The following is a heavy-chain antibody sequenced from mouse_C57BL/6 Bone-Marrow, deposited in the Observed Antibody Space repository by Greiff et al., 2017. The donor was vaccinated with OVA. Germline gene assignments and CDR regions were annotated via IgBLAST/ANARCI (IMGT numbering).Heavy chain of an antibody. D-gene: IGHD3-1*01. CDR2: ISNLAYSI. CDR3: ATSQAWFAY. Sequence: EVMLVESGGGLVQPGGSLKLSCAASGFTFSDYGMAWVRQAPRKGPEWVAFISNLAYSIYYADTVTGRFTISRENAKNTLYLEMSSLRAEDTAMYYCATSQAWFAYWGQGTLVTVSA. CDR1: GFTFSDYG. V-gene: IGHV5-15*01. J-gene: IGHJ3*01.